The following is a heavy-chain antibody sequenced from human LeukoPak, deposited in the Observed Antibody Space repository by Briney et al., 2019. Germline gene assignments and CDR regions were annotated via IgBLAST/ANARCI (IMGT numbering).Heavy chain of an antibody. CDR3: ARETGDSGYGIDY. V-gene: IGHV4-31*03. CDR1: GGSISSGGYY. CDR2: IYYSGST. J-gene: IGHJ4*02. D-gene: IGHD5-12*01. Sequence: SETLSLTCTVSGGSISSGGYYWRWLRQHPGKGLEWIGYIYYSGSTYYNPSLKSRVTISVDTSKNQFSLKLSSVTAADTAVYYCARETGDSGYGIDYWGQGTLVTVSS.